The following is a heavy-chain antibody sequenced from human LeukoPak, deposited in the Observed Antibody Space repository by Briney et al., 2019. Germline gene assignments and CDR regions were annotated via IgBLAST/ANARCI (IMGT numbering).Heavy chain of an antibody. D-gene: IGHD2-21*02. CDR1: GFTFSHYW. CDR3: AREGYCGGDCYST. Sequence: GGSLRLSCAASGFTFSHYWLHWVRQVPGKGLVWVSRINNDGSTTIYADSVKGRFTISRDNAKNTVYLQMNSLRAEDTAVYYCAREGYCGGDCYSTWGQGTLVTVSA. CDR2: INNDGSTT. J-gene: IGHJ4*02. V-gene: IGHV3-74*01.